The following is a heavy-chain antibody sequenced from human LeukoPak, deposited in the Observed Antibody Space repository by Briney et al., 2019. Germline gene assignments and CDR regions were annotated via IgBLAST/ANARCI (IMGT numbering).Heavy chain of an antibody. V-gene: IGHV4-38-2*01. D-gene: IGHD3-16*02. J-gene: IGHJ3*02. CDR1: GYSISSGYY. CDR2: IYHSGST. CDR3: ARRMVNYVWGSYRYDAFDI. Sequence: SETLSLTCAVSGYSISSGYYWGWIRQPPEKGLEWIGSIYHSGSTYYNPSLKSRVTISVDTSKNQFPLKLSSVTAADTAVYYCARRMVNYVWGSYRYDAFDIWGQGTMVTVSS.